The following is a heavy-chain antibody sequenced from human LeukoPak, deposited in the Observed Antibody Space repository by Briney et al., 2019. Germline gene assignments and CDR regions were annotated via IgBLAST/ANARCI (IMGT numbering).Heavy chain of an antibody. J-gene: IGHJ5*02. CDR2: MNPNSGNT. CDR3: ARGDYGDYGLRWFDP. D-gene: IGHD4-17*01. Sequence: GASVKVYCKASAYTFTSYDINWVRQATGQGLDWMGWMNPNSGNTGYAQKFQGRVTITRNTSISTAYMELSSLRSEDTAVYYCARGDYGDYGLRWFDPWGQGTLVTVSS. CDR1: AYTFTSYD. V-gene: IGHV1-8*03.